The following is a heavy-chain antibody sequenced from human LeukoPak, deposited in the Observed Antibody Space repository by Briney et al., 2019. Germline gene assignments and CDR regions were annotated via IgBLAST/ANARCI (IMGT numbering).Heavy chain of an antibody. CDR2: TGNKANSYTS. D-gene: IGHD5-24*01. V-gene: IGHV3-72*01. J-gene: IGHJ6*02. CDR3: ARGSSATDYYYYGMDV. CDR1: GFTFSDHY. Sequence: GGSLRLSCAASGFTFSDHYMDWVRQAPGKGLEWVGRTGNKANSYTSQYAASVKGRFTISRDDSKNSLYLQMNSLKTEDTAVYYCARGSSATDYYYYGMDVWGQRTTVTVSS.